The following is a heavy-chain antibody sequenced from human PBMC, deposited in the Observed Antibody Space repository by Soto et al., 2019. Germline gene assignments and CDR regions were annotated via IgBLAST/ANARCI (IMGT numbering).Heavy chain of an antibody. CDR2: IHHSGTT. J-gene: IGHJ5*02. CDR1: GDSISSSNW. CDR3: ARVRQYCSATSCYLDP. Sequence: SETLSLTCAVSGDSISSSNWWHWVRQPPGKGLEWIGEIHHSGTTNYNPSLKSRVAISVDRSKNQFSLKLNSVTAADTAVYYCARVRQYCSATSCYLDPWGQGTLVTVSS. V-gene: IGHV4-4*02. D-gene: IGHD2-2*01.